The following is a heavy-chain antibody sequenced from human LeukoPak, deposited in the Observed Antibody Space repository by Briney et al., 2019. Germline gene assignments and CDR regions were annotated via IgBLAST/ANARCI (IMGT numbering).Heavy chain of an antibody. D-gene: IGHD2-2*01. Sequence: ASVKVSCKASGYTFTGYYMHWVRQAPGQGLEWMGWINPNSGGANYAQKFQGRVTMTRDTSISTAYMELSRLRSDDTAVYYCARDGGTHTVVVPDPWGQGTLVTVSS. CDR3: ARDGGTHTVVVPDP. CDR1: GYTFTGYY. CDR2: INPNSGGA. J-gene: IGHJ5*02. V-gene: IGHV1-2*02.